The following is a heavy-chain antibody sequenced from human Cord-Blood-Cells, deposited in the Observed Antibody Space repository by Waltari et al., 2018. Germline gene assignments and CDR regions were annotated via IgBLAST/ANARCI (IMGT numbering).Heavy chain of an antibody. CDR3: ARDSAT. J-gene: IGHJ5*02. CDR1: GGSISIGSYY. D-gene: IGHD3-10*01. CDR2: IYTSGST. Sequence: QVQLQESGPGLVKPSQTLSLTCTVSGGSISIGSYYWSWIRQPAGKGLVWIGYIYTSGSTNYNPSLKSRVTISVDTSKNQFSLKLSSVTAADTAVYYCARDSATWGQGTLVTVSS. V-gene: IGHV4-61*09.